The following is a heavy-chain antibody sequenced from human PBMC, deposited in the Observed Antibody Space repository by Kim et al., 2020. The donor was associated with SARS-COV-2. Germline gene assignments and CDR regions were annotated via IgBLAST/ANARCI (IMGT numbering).Heavy chain of an antibody. V-gene: IGHV6-1*01. D-gene: IGHD6-13*01. CDR3: ARSISSLVLAFDT. CDR2: IYYRSKWYI. Sequence: SQTLSLTCAISGDSVSSNSAAWNWIRQSPSRGLEWLGRIYYRSKWYIDSAISVKSRITFNPDTSKNQISLRLNSVTPEDTAVYYCARSISSLVLAFDTWGQGSMVTGSS. CDR1: GDSVSSNSAA. J-gene: IGHJ3*02.